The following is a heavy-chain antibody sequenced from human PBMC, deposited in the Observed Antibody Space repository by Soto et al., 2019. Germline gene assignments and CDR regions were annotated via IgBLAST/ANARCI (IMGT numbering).Heavy chain of an antibody. J-gene: IGHJ4*02. CDR1: GGSISSGDYY. CDR3: ARGGGGEYYFDY. V-gene: IGHV4-30-4*01. D-gene: IGHD2-21*01. Sequence: SETLSLTCTVSGGSISSGDYYWSWIRQPPGKGLEWIGYIYYSGSTYYNPSLKSRVTISVDTSKNQFSLKLSSVTAADTAVYYCARGGGGEYYFDYWGQGTLVTVSS. CDR2: IYYSGST.